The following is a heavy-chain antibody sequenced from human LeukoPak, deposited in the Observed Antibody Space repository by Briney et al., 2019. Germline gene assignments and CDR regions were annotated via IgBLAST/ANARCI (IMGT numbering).Heavy chain of an antibody. CDR1: GFTFSTYT. D-gene: IGHD3-3*01. CDR3: AREGLRTERSDTDAFDI. CDR2: ISSNGYYI. J-gene: IGHJ3*02. V-gene: IGHV3-21*01. Sequence: PGGALRLSCAASGFTFSTYTINWVRQAPGKGLEGVSSISSNGYYIYYAGSVRGRFTISRDNAKNSLYLQMNSLRAEDTALYYCAREGLRTERSDTDAFDIWGQGTMVTVSS.